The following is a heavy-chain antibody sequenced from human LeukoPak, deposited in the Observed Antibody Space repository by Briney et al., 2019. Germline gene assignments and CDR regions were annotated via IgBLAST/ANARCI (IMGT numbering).Heavy chain of an antibody. CDR1: GYTFTSYD. CDR2: MNPNTGNT. CDR3: ARVERGLAAEWGYYYYYGMDV. V-gene: IGHV1-8*01. Sequence: ASVKVSCKASGYTFTSYDINWVRQATGLGLEWMGWMNPNTGNTGYAQKFQGRVTMTRNISIRTAYLELSSLRSEDSAVYYCARVERGLAAEWGYYYYYGMDVWGQGTAVTVSS. D-gene: IGHD6-25*01. J-gene: IGHJ6*02.